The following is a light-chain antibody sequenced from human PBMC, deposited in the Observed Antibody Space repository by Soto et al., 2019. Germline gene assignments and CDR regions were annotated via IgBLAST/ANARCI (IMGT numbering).Light chain of an antibody. CDR2: DVS. CDR3: SSYTSSTPDV. Sequence: QSVLTQPASVSGSPGQSITISCTGTSSDVGGYNYVSWYQQHPGTAPKLILYDVSNRPSGVSNRFSGSKSGNTASLTISGLQAEDEADYYCSSYTSSTPDVFGAGTKVTVL. J-gene: IGLJ1*01. V-gene: IGLV2-14*01. CDR1: SSDVGGYNY.